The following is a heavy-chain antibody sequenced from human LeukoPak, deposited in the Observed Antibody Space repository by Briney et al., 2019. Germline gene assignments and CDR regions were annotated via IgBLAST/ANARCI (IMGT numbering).Heavy chain of an antibody. J-gene: IGHJ4*02. Sequence: ASVKVSCKASGYTFTTYAMHWVRQAPGQRLEWMGWINAGNGNTKYSQKFQGRVTITRDTSASTAYMELSSLRSEDTAVYYCARGSTSDWPLDHWGQETLVTISS. CDR2: INAGNGNT. CDR3: ARGSTSDWPLDH. V-gene: IGHV1-3*01. CDR1: GYTFTTYA. D-gene: IGHD2-2*01.